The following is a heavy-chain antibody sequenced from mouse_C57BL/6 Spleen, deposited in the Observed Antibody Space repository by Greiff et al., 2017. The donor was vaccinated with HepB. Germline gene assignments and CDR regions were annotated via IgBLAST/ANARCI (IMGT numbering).Heavy chain of an antibody. Sequence: EVKLVESGGDLVKPGGSLKLSCAASGFTFSSYGMSWVRQTPDKRLEWVATISSGGSYTYYPDSVKGRFTISRDNAKNTLYLQMSSLKSEDTAMYYCARHDDYDVDYYAMDYWGQGTSVTVSS. CDR1: GFTFSSYG. D-gene: IGHD2-4*01. CDR2: ISSGGSYT. CDR3: ARHDDYDVDYYAMDY. J-gene: IGHJ4*01. V-gene: IGHV5-6*01.